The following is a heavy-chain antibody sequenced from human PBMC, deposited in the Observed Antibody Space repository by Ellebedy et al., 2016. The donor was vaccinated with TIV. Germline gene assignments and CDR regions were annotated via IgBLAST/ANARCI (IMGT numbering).Heavy chain of an antibody. CDR2: INPNSGGT. Sequence: AASVKVSCKASGYTFTGYYIHWVRQAPGHGLEWMGWINPNSGGTNYAQKFQGRVTMTRDTSISTAYMELSRLRSDDTAVYYCARGSSWYMFDYWGQGTLVTVSS. CDR1: GYTFTGYY. J-gene: IGHJ4*02. D-gene: IGHD6-13*01. V-gene: IGHV1-2*02. CDR3: ARGSSWYMFDY.